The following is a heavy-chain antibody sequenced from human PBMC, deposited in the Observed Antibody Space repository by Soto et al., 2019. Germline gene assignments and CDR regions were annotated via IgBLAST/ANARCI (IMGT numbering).Heavy chain of an antibody. V-gene: IGHV1-46*03. CDR3: ARDRAAADY. D-gene: IGHD3-10*01. J-gene: IGHJ4*02. CDR1: GYIFINYY. CDR2: FNPMSGSK. Sequence: QVPLVQSGAEVKKPGASVKISCKKSGYIFINYYIHWVRQAHVQGLECVALFNPMSGSKNYAQKLQGRVTVTSDTSTSTVYMELSSLISEDTDVYYCARDRAAADYWGQGTLVTVSS.